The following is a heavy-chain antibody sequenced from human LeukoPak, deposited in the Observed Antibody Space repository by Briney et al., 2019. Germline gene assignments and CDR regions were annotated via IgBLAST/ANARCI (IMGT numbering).Heavy chain of an antibody. J-gene: IGHJ4*02. CDR1: GFTFSNYA. CDR3: AKEPICGGGSCYSRCFDY. Sequence: GGSHSPSCAASGFTFSNYAMSWVRQAPEKGLEWVSAISGSGGSTYYADSVKGRFTISRDNSKNTLYLQMNGLRAEDTAVYYCAKEPICGGGSCYSRCFDYWGQGTLVTVSS. D-gene: IGHD2-15*01. CDR2: ISGSGGST. V-gene: IGHV3-23*01.